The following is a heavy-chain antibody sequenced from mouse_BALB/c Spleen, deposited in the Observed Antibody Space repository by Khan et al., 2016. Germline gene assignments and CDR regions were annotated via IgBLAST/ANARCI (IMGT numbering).Heavy chain of an antibody. CDR1: GYSFTGYF. D-gene: IGHD2-14*01. CDR2: INPYNGDT. Sequence: EVQLQQSGPELVKPGASVKISCKASGYSFTGYFINWVMQSHGKSLEWIGRINPYNGDTFYNQKFKGKATLTVDKSSRKAYMELRSLASEDSAVYYCAVGFYKYGGFAYWGQGTLVTVSA. CDR3: AVGFYKYGGFAY. J-gene: IGHJ3*01. V-gene: IGHV1-20*02.